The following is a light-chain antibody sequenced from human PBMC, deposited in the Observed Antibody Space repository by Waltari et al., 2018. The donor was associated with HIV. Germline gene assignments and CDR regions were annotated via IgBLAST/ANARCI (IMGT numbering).Light chain of an antibody. V-gene: IGKV3-15*01. Sequence: ERVMTQSPATLSVSPGEGATLSCRASQSVSSNLAWYQQTPGQAPRLLIYGASTRATGIPARFSGSGSGTDFTLTIGSLQSEDFAVYYCQQYNNWPLTFGGGTTVEIK. J-gene: IGKJ4*01. CDR2: GAS. CDR3: QQYNNWPLT. CDR1: QSVSSN.